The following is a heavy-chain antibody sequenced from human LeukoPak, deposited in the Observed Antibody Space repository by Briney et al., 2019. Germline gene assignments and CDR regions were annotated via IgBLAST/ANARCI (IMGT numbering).Heavy chain of an antibody. D-gene: IGHD2-21*02. CDR2: IYNSGST. CDR3: ARGGYCGGDCYFYY. J-gene: IGHJ4*02. Sequence: SETLSLTCTVSGGSISSYCWSWIRQPPGKGLEWIGYIYNSGSTNYNPSLKSRVTISVDTSKNQFSLKLSSVTAADTAVYYCARGGYCGGDCYFYYWGQGTLVTVSS. V-gene: IGHV4-59*08. CDR1: GGSISSYC.